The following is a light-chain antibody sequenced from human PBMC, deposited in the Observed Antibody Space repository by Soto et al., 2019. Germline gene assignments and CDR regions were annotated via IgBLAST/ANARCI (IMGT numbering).Light chain of an antibody. CDR2: DAS. CDR3: QQYNTYST. CDR1: QSISSW. J-gene: IGKJ1*01. Sequence: DIQMTQSPSTLSASLGDRVTITCRASQSISSWLAWYQQKPGKAPKLLIYDASNLETGVPSRFSGSGSGTEFTLTISSLQPADFATYYCQQYNTYSTFGQGTKVDIK. V-gene: IGKV1-5*01.